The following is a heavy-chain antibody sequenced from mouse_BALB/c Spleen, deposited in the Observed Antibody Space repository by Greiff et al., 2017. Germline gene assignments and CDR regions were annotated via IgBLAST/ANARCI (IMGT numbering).Heavy chain of an antibody. CDR3: ARGGYGYFDV. Sequence: EVKLVESGGGLVKPGGSLKLSCAASGFTFSSYAMSWVRQTPEKRLEWVASISSGGSTYYPDSVKGRFTISRDNARNILYLQMSSLRSEDTAMYYCARGGYGYFDVWGAGTTVTVSS. CDR2: ISSGGST. V-gene: IGHV5-6-5*01. J-gene: IGHJ1*01. CDR1: GFTFSSYA.